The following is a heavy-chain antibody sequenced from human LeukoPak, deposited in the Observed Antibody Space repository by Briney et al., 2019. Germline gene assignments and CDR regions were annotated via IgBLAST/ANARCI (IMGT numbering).Heavy chain of an antibody. Sequence: SETLSLTCTVSGGSISSYYWSWIRQPPGKGLEWIGYIYYSGSTNYNPSLKSRVTISVDTSKNQFSLKLSSVTAADTAVYYCASLTPYEQWNYYFDHWGQGTLVTVSS. CDR1: GGSISSYY. V-gene: IGHV4-59*01. J-gene: IGHJ4*02. D-gene: IGHD1/OR15-1a*01. CDR2: IYYSGST. CDR3: ASLTPYEQWNYYFDH.